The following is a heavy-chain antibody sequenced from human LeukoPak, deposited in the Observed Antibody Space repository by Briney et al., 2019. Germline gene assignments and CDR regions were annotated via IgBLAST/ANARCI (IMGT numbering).Heavy chain of an antibody. V-gene: IGHV7-4-1*02. CDR1: GYTFTSYA. D-gene: IGHD5-18*01. CDR3: ARVNGGDTAMADDWNDVGEGFDY. J-gene: IGHJ4*02. Sequence: GASVKVSCKASGYTFTSYAMNWVRQAPGQGLEWMGWINTNTGNPTYAQGFTGRFVFSLDTSVSTAYLQISSLKAEDTAVYYCARVNGGDTAMADDWNDVGEGFDYWGQGTLVTVSS. CDR2: INTNTGNP.